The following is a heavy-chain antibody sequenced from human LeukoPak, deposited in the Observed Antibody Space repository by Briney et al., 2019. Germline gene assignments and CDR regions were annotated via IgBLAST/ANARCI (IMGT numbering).Heavy chain of an antibody. CDR3: VRVRTGTSCYDY. CDR1: GDSISTSYY. CDR2: ISYRGST. V-gene: IGHV4-30-4*08. J-gene: IGHJ4*02. D-gene: IGHD2-2*01. Sequence: SETLSLTCTVSGDSISTSYYWGWIRQPPGKGLEWIGYISYRGSTSYNPSLRSRLTISIDTSQNQFSLKLTSVTAADTAVYYCVRVRTGTSCYDYWGQGTLVTVSP.